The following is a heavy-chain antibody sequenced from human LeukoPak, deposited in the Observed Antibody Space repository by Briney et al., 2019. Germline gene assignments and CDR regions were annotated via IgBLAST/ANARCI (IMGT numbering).Heavy chain of an antibody. Sequence: GESLKISCKGSGYCFTNFWMGWARQMPGKGLEWMGIIYPGDSDTRFSPSFQGQVTISADKSISTAYLQWSSRKASDTAMYYCARPSSGTWYGVVDFWGQGTLVTVSS. D-gene: IGHD6-13*01. V-gene: IGHV5-51*01. CDR3: ARPSSGTWYGVVDF. J-gene: IGHJ4*02. CDR2: IYPGDSDT. CDR1: GYCFTNFW.